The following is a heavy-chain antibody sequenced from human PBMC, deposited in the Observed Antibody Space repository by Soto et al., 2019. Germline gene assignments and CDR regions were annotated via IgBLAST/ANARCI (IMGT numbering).Heavy chain of an antibody. V-gene: IGHV3-23*01. J-gene: IGHJ4*02. CDR1: GFTFSSFA. Sequence: GGSLRLSCAASGFTFSSFAMSWVRQAPGQGLEWVSAIRRDGAGTYYPDSVKGRFTISRDNSKNTLYLQMNSLRTEDTAVYYCATRAGYCTGGSCYLDYWGRGTLVTVSS. D-gene: IGHD2-15*01. CDR3: ATRAGYCTGGSCYLDY. CDR2: IRRDGAGT.